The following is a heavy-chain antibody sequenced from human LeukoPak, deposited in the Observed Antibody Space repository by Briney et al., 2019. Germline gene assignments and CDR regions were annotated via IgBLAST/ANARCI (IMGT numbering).Heavy chain of an antibody. CDR1: GFTFSTYG. CDR3: ARDSITGDNSLDF. D-gene: IGHD7-27*01. CDR2: ITNDGNYE. J-gene: IGHJ4*02. Sequence: GGSLRLSCAASGFTFSTYGMHWVRQAPGKGLEWVAVITNDGNYEKYADAVRGRFTISRDNSKNTLYLQMNSLSAEDTAVYYCARDSITGDNSLDFWGRGTLVTVSS. V-gene: IGHV3-33*05.